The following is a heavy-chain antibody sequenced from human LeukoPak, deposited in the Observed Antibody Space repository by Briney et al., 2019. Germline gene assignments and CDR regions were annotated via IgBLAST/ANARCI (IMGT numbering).Heavy chain of an antibody. CDR1: GFTFSSYA. Sequence: PGGSLRLSCAASGFTFSSYAMHWVRQAPGKGLEWVAVISYDGSNKYYADSVKGRFTISRDNSKNTLYLQMNSLRAEDTAVYYCARAQKNYYDSSGYYRPGDYWGQGTLDTVSS. V-gene: IGHV3-30*04. J-gene: IGHJ4*02. CDR3: ARAQKNYYDSSGYYRPGDY. CDR2: ISYDGSNK. D-gene: IGHD3-22*01.